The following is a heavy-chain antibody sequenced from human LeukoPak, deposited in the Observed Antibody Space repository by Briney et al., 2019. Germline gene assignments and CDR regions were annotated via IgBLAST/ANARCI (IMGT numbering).Heavy chain of an antibody. D-gene: IGHD2-2*01. CDR2: ISDSGSTI. V-gene: IGHV3-11*04. CDR3: ARDTISGYMDV. CDR1: GFTFSDSY. Sequence: GGSLRLSCAASGFTFSDSYMSWFRQVPGKGLEWVSYISDSGSTIYYADSVKGRFTISRDNAKNSLYLQMNSLRAEDTAVYYCARDTISGYMDVWGKGTTVTVSS. J-gene: IGHJ6*03.